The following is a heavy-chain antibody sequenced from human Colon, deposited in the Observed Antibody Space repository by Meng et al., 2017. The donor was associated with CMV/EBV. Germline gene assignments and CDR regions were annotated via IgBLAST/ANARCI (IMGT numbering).Heavy chain of an antibody. V-gene: IGHV3-30*02. CDR3: AKVDQLLYKEPHYYGMDV. Sequence: LSLTCAASGSTFSSYGMHWVRQAPGKGLEWVAFIRYDGSNKYYADSVKGRFTISRDNSKNTLYLQMNSLRAEDTAVYYCAKVDQLLYKEPHYYGMDVWGQETTVTVSS. D-gene: IGHD2-2*02. CDR1: GSTFSSYG. CDR2: IRYDGSNK. J-gene: IGHJ6*02.